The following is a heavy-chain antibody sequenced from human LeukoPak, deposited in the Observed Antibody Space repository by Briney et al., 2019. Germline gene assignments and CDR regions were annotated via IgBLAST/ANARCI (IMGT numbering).Heavy chain of an antibody. CDR2: INPNSGGT. D-gene: IGHD5-12*01. CDR3: ARSLYSGYDLGY. V-gene: IGHV1-2*02. Sequence: GAPVKVSCEASGYTYTGYYMHWVRQAPGQGPEWMGWINPNSGGTNYAQKFQGRVTMTRDTSISTAYMELSRLRSDDTAVYYCARSLYSGYDLGYWGQGTLVTVSS. CDR1: GYTYTGYY. J-gene: IGHJ4*02.